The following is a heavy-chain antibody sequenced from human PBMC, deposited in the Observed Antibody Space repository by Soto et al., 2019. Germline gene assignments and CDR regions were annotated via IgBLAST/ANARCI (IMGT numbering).Heavy chain of an antibody. J-gene: IGHJ6*02. D-gene: IGHD3-10*01. Sequence: ASVKVCCNASGYTFTSYAMHWEHQAPGQRLERMGWINAGNGNTKYSQKFQGRVTITRDTSASTAYMELSSLGSEDTAVYYCARDLLSSLGFHYYYYGMDVWGQGTKVTVSS. CDR3: ARDLLSSLGFHYYYYGMDV. CDR1: GYTFTSYA. CDR2: INAGNGNT. V-gene: IGHV1-3*01.